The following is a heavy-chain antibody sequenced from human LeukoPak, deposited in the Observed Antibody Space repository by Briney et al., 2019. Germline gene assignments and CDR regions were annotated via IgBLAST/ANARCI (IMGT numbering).Heavy chain of an antibody. CDR1: GYTFTGYY. V-gene: IGHV1-2*06. Sequence: ASVKVSCKASGYTFTGYYMHWVRQAPGQGLEWMGRINPNSGGTNNTQTSRGRVTMPRDTSTSTAYIAQSRLRSDDTAVYYCARDRTRQLVRWGSSLDYWGQGTLVTVSS. J-gene: IGHJ4*02. CDR3: ARDRTRQLVRWGSSLDY. CDR2: INPNSGGT. D-gene: IGHD6-13*01.